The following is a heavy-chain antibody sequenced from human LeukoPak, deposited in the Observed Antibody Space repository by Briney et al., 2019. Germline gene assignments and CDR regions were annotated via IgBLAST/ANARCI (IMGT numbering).Heavy chain of an antibody. Sequence: SETLSLTCTVSSGSISTSNYYWGWVRQPPGKALEWIGNIFYSGSTYYSPSLKSRVTISLDTSRNQFSLKLNSVTAADTAVYYCAKDIWFGECLFDYWGQGTLVTVSS. CDR3: AKDIWFGECLFDY. J-gene: IGHJ4*02. V-gene: IGHV4-39*07. CDR2: IFYSGST. D-gene: IGHD3-10*01. CDR1: SGSISTSNYY.